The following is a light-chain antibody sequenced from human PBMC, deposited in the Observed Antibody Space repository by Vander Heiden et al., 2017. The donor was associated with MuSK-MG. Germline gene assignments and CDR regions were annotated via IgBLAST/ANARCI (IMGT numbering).Light chain of an antibody. CDR2: QDS. Sequence: SFDLPPPPSVSVSPVQTATITCSGDKLGDKFSSWYHQRPGQSPLLVIYQDSKRPSGIPERFSGSNSGNTATLTISGAQSREDGDYYCQAGGSNTAVFGGGTKLTVL. CDR1: KLGDKF. CDR3: QAGGSNTAV. V-gene: IGLV3-1*01. J-gene: IGLJ3*02.